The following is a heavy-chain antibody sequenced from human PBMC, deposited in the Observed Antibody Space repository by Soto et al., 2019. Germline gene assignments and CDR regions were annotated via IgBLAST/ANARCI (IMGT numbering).Heavy chain of an antibody. D-gene: IGHD6-13*01. J-gene: IGHJ5*02. V-gene: IGHV2-5*01. Sequence: SGPTPVNPTQTLTLTYTFSGFSLSTSGVGVGWIPQPPGKALEWLALIYWNDDKRYSPSLKSRLTITKDTSKNQVVLTMTNMDPVDTATYYCARRRVEPSSIAAAGRENNWFDPWGQGTLVTVLL. CDR2: IYWNDDK. CDR1: GFSLSTSGVG. CDR3: ARRRVEPSSIAAAGRENNWFDP.